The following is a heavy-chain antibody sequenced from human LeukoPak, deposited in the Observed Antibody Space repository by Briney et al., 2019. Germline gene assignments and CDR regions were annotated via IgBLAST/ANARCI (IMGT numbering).Heavy chain of an antibody. Sequence: SVKVSCKASGGTFSSYAISWVRQAPGQGLEWMGGIIPIFGTANYAQKFQGRVTITADESTSTAYMELSSLRSEDTAVYYCARDGSSSRPTDYWGQGTLVTVSS. CDR1: GGTFSSYA. CDR3: ARDGSSSRPTDY. CDR2: IIPIFGTA. D-gene: IGHD6-6*01. J-gene: IGHJ4*02. V-gene: IGHV1-69*13.